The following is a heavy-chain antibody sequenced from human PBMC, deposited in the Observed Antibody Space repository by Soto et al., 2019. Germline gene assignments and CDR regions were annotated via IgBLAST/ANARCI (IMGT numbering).Heavy chain of an antibody. CDR3: ARASTTVTTLDY. Sequence: QLQLQESGSGLVKPSQTLSLTCAVSGGSISSGGYSWSWIRQPPGKGLEWIGYIYHSGSTYYNPSLTSPVTISVDRSKSQFSLKLSSVTAADTAVYYCARASTTVTTLDYWGQGTLVTVSS. J-gene: IGHJ4*02. CDR2: IYHSGST. V-gene: IGHV4-30-2*01. CDR1: GGSISSGGYS. D-gene: IGHD4-17*01.